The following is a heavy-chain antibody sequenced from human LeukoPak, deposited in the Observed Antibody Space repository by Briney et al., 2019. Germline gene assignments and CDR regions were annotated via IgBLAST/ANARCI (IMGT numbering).Heavy chain of an antibody. CDR3: ASGPQHPRIDY. Sequence: GASVKVSCKASGGTFSSYAISWVRQAPGQGLEWMGGIIPIFGTANYAQKFQGRVTITADKSTSTAYMELSSLRSEDTAVYYCASGPQHPRIDYWGQGTLVTVSS. V-gene: IGHV1-69*06. CDR2: IIPIFGTA. D-gene: IGHD6-13*01. J-gene: IGHJ4*02. CDR1: GGTFSSYA.